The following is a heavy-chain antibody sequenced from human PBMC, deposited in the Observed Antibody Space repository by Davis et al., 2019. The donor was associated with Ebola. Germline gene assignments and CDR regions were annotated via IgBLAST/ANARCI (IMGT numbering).Heavy chain of an antibody. D-gene: IGHD1-26*01. CDR3: ARVYREYSGSSPWY. Sequence: PSETLSLTCAVYGGSFSGYYWSWIRQPPGKGLEWIGEINHSGSTNYNPSLKSRVTISVDKSKNQFSLKLSSVTAADTAVYYCARVYREYSGSSPWYWGQGTLVTVSS. CDR2: INHSGST. CDR1: GGSFSGYY. V-gene: IGHV4-34*01. J-gene: IGHJ4*02.